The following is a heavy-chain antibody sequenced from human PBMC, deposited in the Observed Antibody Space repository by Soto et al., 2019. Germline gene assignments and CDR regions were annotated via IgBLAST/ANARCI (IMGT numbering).Heavy chain of an antibody. Sequence: GGSLRLSCAASGFTFSSYAMHWVRQAPGKGLEWVAVISYDGSNKYYADSVKGRFTISRDNSKNTLYLQMNSLRAEDTSVYYCAIRVVVAAPGAFDIWGQGTMVTVSS. CDR3: AIRVVVAAPGAFDI. D-gene: IGHD2-15*01. J-gene: IGHJ3*02. CDR1: GFTFSSYA. CDR2: ISYDGSNK. V-gene: IGHV3-30-3*01.